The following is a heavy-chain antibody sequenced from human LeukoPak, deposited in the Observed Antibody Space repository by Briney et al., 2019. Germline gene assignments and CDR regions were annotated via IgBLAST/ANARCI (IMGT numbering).Heavy chain of an antibody. CDR2: ISAYNGNT. D-gene: IGHD3-10*01. V-gene: IGHV1-18*01. J-gene: IGHJ4*02. CDR1: GYTFTSYG. Sequence: ASVKVSCKASGYTFTSYGISWVRQAPGQGLEWMGRISAYNGNTNYAQKLQGRVTMTTDTSTTTAYMELRSLRSDDTAVYYCARDVEPESLLWFGELFPAFDYWGQGTLVTVSS. CDR3: ARDVEPESLLWFGELFPAFDY.